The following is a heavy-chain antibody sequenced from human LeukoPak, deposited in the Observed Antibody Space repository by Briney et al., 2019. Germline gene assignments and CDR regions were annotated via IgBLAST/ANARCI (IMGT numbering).Heavy chain of an antibody. CDR2: IIGGAGGT. D-gene: IGHD2-2*01. CDR3: AYGSMYQLDY. V-gene: IGHV3-23*01. CDR1: GFSFSSHG. Sequence: PGGSLRLSCAASGFSFSSHGMSWVRQAPGKGLEWVSGIIGGAGGTYYADSVKGRFTISRDNSKNTLYLQMNSLRAEDTAVYYCAYGSMYQLDYWGQGTLVTVSS. J-gene: IGHJ4*02.